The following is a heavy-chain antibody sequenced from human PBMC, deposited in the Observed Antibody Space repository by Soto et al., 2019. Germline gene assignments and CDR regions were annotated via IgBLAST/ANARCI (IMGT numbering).Heavy chain of an antibody. V-gene: IGHV4-30-4*01. J-gene: IGHJ6*02. D-gene: IGHD2-15*01. CDR1: GGSISSGDYY. CDR3: ARDQLVVVAATIHYYGMDV. CDR2: IYYSGST. Sequence: PSETLSLTCTVSGGSISSGDYYWSWIRQPPGKGLEWIGYIYYSGSTYYNPSLKSRVTISVDTSKNQFSLKLSSVTAADTAVYYCARDQLVVVAATIHYYGMDVWGQGTTVTVSS.